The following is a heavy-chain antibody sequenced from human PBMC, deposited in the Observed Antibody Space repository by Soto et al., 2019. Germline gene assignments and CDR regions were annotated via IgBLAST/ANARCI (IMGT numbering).Heavy chain of an antibody. CDR2: IHYSGSA. Sequence: PWGTRSLTCTCSVIAIVGYDCTGILQSPERGLEWIGYIHYSGSANYNPSLNSRLTMSVDRSKSQFSMKLASVTAADTAVYYCARGVGGRGINWIEHWGQRTLVTVSS. V-gene: IGHV4-59*12. CDR3: ARGVGGRGINWIEH. J-gene: IGHJ5*02. D-gene: IGHD6-13*01. CDR1: VIAIVGYD.